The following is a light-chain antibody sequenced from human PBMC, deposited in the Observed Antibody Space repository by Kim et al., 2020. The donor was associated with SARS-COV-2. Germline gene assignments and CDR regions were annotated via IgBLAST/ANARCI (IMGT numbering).Light chain of an antibody. V-gene: IGKV1-12*01. CDR3: QQVDSFPWT. J-gene: IGKJ1*01. Sequence: ASVGDRVTIHGRASQGISSWLAWYQQKPGRAPKLLIYDTSNLQSGVPSRFSGSGSGTAFTLTINTLQPEDFATYYCQQVDSFPWTFGQGTKVDIK. CDR2: DTS. CDR1: QGISSW.